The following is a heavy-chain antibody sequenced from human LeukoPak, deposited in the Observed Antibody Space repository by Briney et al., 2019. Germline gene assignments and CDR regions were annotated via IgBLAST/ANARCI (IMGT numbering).Heavy chain of an antibody. D-gene: IGHD6-13*01. Sequence: SETLSLTCTVSGGSISSSSYYWGWIRQPPGKGLEWIGSIYYSGSTYYNPSLKSRVSISVDMSKNQFSLKLSSVTAADTAVYYCARLPIAAAGNAHWGQGTLVTVSS. CDR3: ARLPIAAAGNAH. V-gene: IGHV4-39*01. J-gene: IGHJ4*02. CDR1: GGSISSSSYY. CDR2: IYYSGST.